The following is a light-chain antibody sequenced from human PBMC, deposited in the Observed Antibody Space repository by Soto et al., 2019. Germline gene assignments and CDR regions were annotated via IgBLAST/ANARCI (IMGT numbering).Light chain of an antibody. CDR3: QPCSHYPFT. CDR2: DAS. J-gene: IGKJ2*01. Sequence: AVQLTQSPSSLSASVGDRVSITCRASQGISSALAWYQQKPGKVPKLLSFDASSLESGVPSRFSGSGSGTDFTLTISSLQPEDFATYYCQPCSHYPFTFGQGTKLEIK. CDR1: QGISSA. V-gene: IGKV1D-13*01.